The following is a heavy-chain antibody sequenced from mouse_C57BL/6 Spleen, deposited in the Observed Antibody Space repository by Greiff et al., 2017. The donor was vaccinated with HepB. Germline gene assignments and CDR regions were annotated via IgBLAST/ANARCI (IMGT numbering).Heavy chain of an antibody. CDR3: AREGKNWDWYFDV. D-gene: IGHD4-1*01. CDR1: GYSITSGYY. Sequence: EVQVVESGPGLVKPSQSLSLTCSVTGYSITSGYYWNWIRQFPGNKLEWMGYISYDGSNNYNPSLKNRISITRDTSKNQFFLKLNSVTTEDTATYYCAREGKNWDWYFDVWGTGTTVTVSS. J-gene: IGHJ1*03. CDR2: ISYDGSN. V-gene: IGHV3-6*01.